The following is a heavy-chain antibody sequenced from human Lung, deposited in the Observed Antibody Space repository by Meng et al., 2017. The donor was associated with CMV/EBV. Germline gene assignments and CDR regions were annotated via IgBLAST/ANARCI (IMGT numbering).Heavy chain of an antibody. CDR3: AKSSDNGWSS. CDR1: GYSFSGFY. V-gene: IGHV1-2*06. J-gene: IGHJ4*01. Sequence: VQLVQSGAEVKSPGALVKTSCQASGYSFSGFYLNWARQAPGHGLEWLGRVNPISDDTHLAQKFEGRITVTRGATINTAFMELTRLRPDDTAVYYCAKSSDNGWSSWGPGTLVTVSS. D-gene: IGHD6-19*01. CDR2: VNPISDDT.